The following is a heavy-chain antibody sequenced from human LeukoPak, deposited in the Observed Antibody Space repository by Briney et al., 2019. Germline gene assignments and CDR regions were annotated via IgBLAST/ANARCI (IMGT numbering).Heavy chain of an antibody. J-gene: IGHJ4*02. D-gene: IGHD3-22*01. CDR2: INHSGST. V-gene: IGHV4-34*01. CDR3: ARGAGDPTMISMRGEGFDY. Sequence: PSETLSLICAVYGGSFSGYYWSWIRQPPGKGLEWIGEINHSGSTNYNPSLKGRVTISVDTSKNQFSLKLSSVTAADTAVYYCARGAGDPTMISMRGEGFDYWGQGTLVTVSS. CDR1: GGSFSGYY.